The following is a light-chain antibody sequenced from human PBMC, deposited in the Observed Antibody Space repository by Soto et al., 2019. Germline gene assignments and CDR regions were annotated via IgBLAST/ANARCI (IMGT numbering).Light chain of an antibody. V-gene: IGKV1-8*01. CDR1: HGISRH. J-gene: IGKJ3*01. CDR2: AAS. CDR3: QQYYSYPPFT. Sequence: AIRMTQSPSSLSASTGDRVTITCRASHGISRHIAWYQQKPGKAPKLLIYAASTLQSGVPSRFSGSGSGTDFTLTISCLQSEDFATYYCQQYYSYPPFTFGHGTKVDIK.